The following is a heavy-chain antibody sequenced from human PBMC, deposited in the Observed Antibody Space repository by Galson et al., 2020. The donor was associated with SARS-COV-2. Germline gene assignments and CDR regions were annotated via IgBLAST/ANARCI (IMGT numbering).Heavy chain of an antibody. CDR3: VRGKQYGGNSAGNLVLDI. V-gene: IGHV3-13*01. CDR2: ILPTGDT. Sequence: GSLSLSCAASGFTFNYYSMHWVRQATGPGLDWVSAILPTGDTYFSASVHCRFTISRENAKNSFYRQMNSLRVGDTAVYYGVRGKQYGGNSAGNLVLDIWGQGTIVTVSA. J-gene: IGHJ3*02. D-gene: IGHD2-21*02. CDR1: GFTFNYYS.